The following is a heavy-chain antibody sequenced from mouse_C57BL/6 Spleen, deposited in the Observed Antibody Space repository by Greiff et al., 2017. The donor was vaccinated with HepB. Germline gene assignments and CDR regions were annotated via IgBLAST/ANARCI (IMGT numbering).Heavy chain of an antibody. Sequence: QVQLQQPGAELVRPGSSVKLSCKASGYTFTSYWMHWVKQRPIQGLEWIGNIDPSDSETHYNQKFKDKATLTVDKSSSTAYMQLSSLTSEDSAVYYCARGGYDPYYFDYWGQGTTLTVSS. J-gene: IGHJ2*01. D-gene: IGHD2-2*01. V-gene: IGHV1-52*01. CDR3: ARGGYDPYYFDY. CDR2: IDPSDSET. CDR1: GYTFTSYW.